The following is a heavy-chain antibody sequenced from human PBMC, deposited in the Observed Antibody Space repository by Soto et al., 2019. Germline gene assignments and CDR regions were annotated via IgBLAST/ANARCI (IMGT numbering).Heavy chain of an antibody. J-gene: IGHJ4*02. V-gene: IGHV3-53*02. CDR1: GFTVSSNY. D-gene: IGHD1-26*01. CDR3: ARESPRSGSYFIDY. CDR2: IYSGGST. Sequence: EVQLVETGGGLIQPGGSLRLSCAASGFTVSSNYMSWVRQAPGKGLEWVSVIYSGGSTYYADSVKGRFTISRDNSKNTLYLQMNSLRAEDTAVYYCARESPRSGSYFIDYWGQGTLVTVSS.